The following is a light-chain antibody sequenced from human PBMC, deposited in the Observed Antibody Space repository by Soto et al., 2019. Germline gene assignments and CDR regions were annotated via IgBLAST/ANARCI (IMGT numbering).Light chain of an antibody. CDR1: RSNIGTYA. Sequence: QSVLTQSPSASVTPGQRVTISCSGSRSNIGTYAVNWYQQLPGAAPTLLIFRNHQRPSGVPGRFSGSKSGTSASLAISGPQSEDEADYYCAAWDYSLRAVVFGGGTKLTVL. J-gene: IGLJ2*01. CDR3: AAWDYSLRAVV. V-gene: IGLV1-44*01. CDR2: RNH.